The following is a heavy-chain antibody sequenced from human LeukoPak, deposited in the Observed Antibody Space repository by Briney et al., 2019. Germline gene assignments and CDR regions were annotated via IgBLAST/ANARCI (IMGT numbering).Heavy chain of an antibody. CDR2: ISSSSSYI. Sequence: GGSLRLSCAASGFTFSSYSMNWVRQAPGKGLEWVSSISSSSSYIYYADSVKGRFTISRDNAKNSLYLQMNSLRAEDTAVYYCASLRWLQFDGFDYWGQGTLVTVSS. J-gene: IGHJ4*02. CDR3: ASLRWLQFDGFDY. V-gene: IGHV3-21*01. CDR1: GFTFSSYS. D-gene: IGHD5-24*01.